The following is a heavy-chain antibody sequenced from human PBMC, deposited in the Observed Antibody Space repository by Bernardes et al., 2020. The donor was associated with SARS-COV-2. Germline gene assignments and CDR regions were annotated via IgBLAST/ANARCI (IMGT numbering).Heavy chain of an antibody. Sequence: GGSLRLSCAASGFTFNNFGMHWVRQAPGKALEWVAVISYDGSKKYYTDSLEGRFTISKDNSKNTVYLQMNNLRAEDTAIYFCAKVQAIFWIRPYNSAMDVWGQGTTVTVSS. CDR1: GFTFNNFG. V-gene: IGHV3-30*18. CDR3: AKVQAIFWIRPYNSAMDV. CDR2: ISYDGSKK. D-gene: IGHD3-3*01. J-gene: IGHJ6*02.